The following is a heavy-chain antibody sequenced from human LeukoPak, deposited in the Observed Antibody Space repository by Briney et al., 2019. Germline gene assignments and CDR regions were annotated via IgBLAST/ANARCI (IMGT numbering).Heavy chain of an antibody. J-gene: IGHJ6*03. D-gene: IGHD3-3*01. Sequence: PSQTLSLTCTVSGGAISSGSHHWSWIRQPAGRGLGWIGRIYTSGSTNYNPSLKSRVTMSVDTSKNQFSLKLSSVTAADTAVYYYARGDFWSGYSDYHYYYMDVWGKGTTVTVSS. CDR3: ARGDFWSGYSDYHYYYMDV. V-gene: IGHV4-61*02. CDR1: GGAISSGSHH. CDR2: IYTSGST.